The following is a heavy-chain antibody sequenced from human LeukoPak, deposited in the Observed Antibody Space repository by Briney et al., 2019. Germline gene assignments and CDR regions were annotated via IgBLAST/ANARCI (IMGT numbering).Heavy chain of an antibody. V-gene: IGHV1-2*02. Sequence: GASVKVSCKASGYTFTGYYMHWVRQAPGQGLEWMGWINPNSGGTNYAQKFQGRVTMTRDMSTSTVYMELSSLRSEDTAVYYCARWGVYNYGSGSYYKGRSPPDFYYYYYYMDVWGKGTTVTVSS. D-gene: IGHD3-10*01. CDR2: INPNSGGT. CDR1: GYTFTGYY. CDR3: ARWGVYNYGSGSYYKGRSPPDFYYYYYYMDV. J-gene: IGHJ6*03.